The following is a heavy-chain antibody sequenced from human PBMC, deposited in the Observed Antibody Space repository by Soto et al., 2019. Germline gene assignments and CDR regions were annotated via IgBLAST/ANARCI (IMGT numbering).Heavy chain of an antibody. CDR3: AREYTGATVVTPDWYFDL. J-gene: IGHJ2*01. CDR1: GFTFSSYG. D-gene: IGHD4-17*01. CDR2: IWYDGSNK. V-gene: IGHV3-33*01. Sequence: QVQLVESGGGVVQPGRSLRLSCAASGFTFSSYGMHWVRQATGKGLEWVAVIWYDGSNKYYADSVKGRFTISRDNSKNTLDLQMNGRRAEDTAVYYCAREYTGATVVTPDWYFDLWGRGTLVTVSS.